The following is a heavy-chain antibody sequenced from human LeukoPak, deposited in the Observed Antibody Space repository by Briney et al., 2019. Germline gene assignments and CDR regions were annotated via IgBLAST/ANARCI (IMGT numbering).Heavy chain of an antibody. D-gene: IGHD2-2*01. V-gene: IGHV1-24*01. CDR3: ASVSSTSWGDYYYYYMDV. Sequence: GASVKVSCKVSGYTLTELSMHWVRQAPGKGLEWMGGFDPEDGETIYAQKFQGRVTMTEDTSTDTAYMELSSLRSEDTAVYYCASVSSTSWGDYYYYYMDVWGKGTTVTVSS. J-gene: IGHJ6*03. CDR1: GYTLTELS. CDR2: FDPEDGET.